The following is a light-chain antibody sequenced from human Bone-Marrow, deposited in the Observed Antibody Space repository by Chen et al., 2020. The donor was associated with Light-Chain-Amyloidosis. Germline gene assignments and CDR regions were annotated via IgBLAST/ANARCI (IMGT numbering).Light chain of an antibody. Sequence: QSALTQPASVSGSPGQSITISCTGTSSDVGGDNHVSWYQPHPDKAPKLMIYEVTNRPSWVPDRFSGSKSDNTASLTISGLQTEDEADYFCSSYTITHTLAFGSGTRVTVL. V-gene: IGLV2-14*01. CDR3: SSYTITHTLA. CDR2: EVT. J-gene: IGLJ1*01. CDR1: SSDVGGDNH.